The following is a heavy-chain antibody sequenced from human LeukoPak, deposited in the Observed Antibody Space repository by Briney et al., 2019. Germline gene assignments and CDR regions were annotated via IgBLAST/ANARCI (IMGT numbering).Heavy chain of an antibody. CDR1: GYTFTTYG. V-gene: IGHV1-18*01. Sequence: ASVKVSCKASGYTFTTYGLSWVRQAPGQGLEWMGWITTYNGDTDYAQKLQGRVTMTTDTSTSTAYMELRSLRSDDTAVYYCAVYCSGGSCYLDYWGQGTLVTVSS. CDR2: ITTYNGDT. D-gene: IGHD2-15*01. J-gene: IGHJ4*02. CDR3: AVYCSGGSCYLDY.